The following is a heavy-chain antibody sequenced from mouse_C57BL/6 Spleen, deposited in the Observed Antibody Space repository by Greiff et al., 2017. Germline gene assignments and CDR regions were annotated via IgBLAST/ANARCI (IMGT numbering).Heavy chain of an antibody. V-gene: IGHV3-6*01. CDR2: ISYDGSN. D-gene: IGHD1-1*02. Sequence: EVKLQESGPGLVKPSQSLSLTCSVTGYSITRGSYWNWIRQFPGTKLEWMGYISYDGSNNSYPSPTNRISSTRDTSKNQFVLKLNSVTTEDTATYYCAREGSVDYVDDWGQGTTLTVSS. CDR1: GYSITRGSY. CDR3: AREGSVDYVDD. J-gene: IGHJ2*01.